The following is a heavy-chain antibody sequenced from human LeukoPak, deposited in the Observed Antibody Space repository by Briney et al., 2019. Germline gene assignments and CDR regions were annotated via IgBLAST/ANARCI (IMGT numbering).Heavy chain of an antibody. CDR3: ARRNDPYDMDV. CDR2: IYYSGST. CDR1: GGSINRDY. Sequence: SETLSLTCTVSGGSINRDYWNWIRQPPGKGLEWIGSIYYSGSTNYNSPLKSRVTMSVDTSKNQFSLKLSSVTAADTAVYYCARRNDPYDMDVWGQGTTVTVSS. D-gene: IGHD1-1*01. J-gene: IGHJ6*02. V-gene: IGHV4-59*08.